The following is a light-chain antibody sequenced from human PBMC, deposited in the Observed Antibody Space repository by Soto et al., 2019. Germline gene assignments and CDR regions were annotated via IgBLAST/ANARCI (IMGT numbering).Light chain of an antibody. V-gene: IGLV2-18*01. CDR1: SSDIGSSNG. Sequence: QSVLTQPPSVSGSPGHSVAISCTGTSSDIGSSNGVSWYQQPPGTAPKLMIYDVNNRPSGVPDRFSGSKSGNTASLTISGLQAEDEADYYCSLYTSSNTYVFGTGTKVT. CDR3: SLYTSSNTYV. CDR2: DVN. J-gene: IGLJ1*01.